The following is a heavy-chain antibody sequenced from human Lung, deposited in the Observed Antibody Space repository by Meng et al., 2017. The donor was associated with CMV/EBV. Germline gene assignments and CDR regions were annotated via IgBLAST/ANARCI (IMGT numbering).Heavy chain of an antibody. CDR3: ARSYSYGWGPYYYYYGMDV. D-gene: IGHD5-18*01. Sequence: LXCAVYGGSFSGYYWSWIRQPPGKGLEWIGEINHSGSTNYNPSLKSRVTISVDTSKNQFSLKLSSVTAADTAVYYCARSYSYGWGPYYYYYGMDVXRQEXTVTVSS. CDR2: INHSGST. J-gene: IGHJ6*02. CDR1: GGSFSGYY. V-gene: IGHV4-34*01.